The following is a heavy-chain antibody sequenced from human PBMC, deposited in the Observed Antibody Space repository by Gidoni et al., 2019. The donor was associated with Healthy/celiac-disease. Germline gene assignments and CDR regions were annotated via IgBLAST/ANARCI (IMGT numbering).Heavy chain of an antibody. J-gene: IGHJ3*02. CDR2: ISYDGSNK. Sequence: AAGGFTFSSYAMHWVRQAPGKGLEWVAVISYDGSNKYYADSVKGRFTISRDNSKNTLYLQMNSLRAEDTAVYYCARATTDCSSTSCYTVDAFDIWGQGTMVTVSS. CDR3: ARATTDCSSTSCYTVDAFDI. CDR1: GFTFSSYA. D-gene: IGHD2-2*02. V-gene: IGHV3-30-3*01.